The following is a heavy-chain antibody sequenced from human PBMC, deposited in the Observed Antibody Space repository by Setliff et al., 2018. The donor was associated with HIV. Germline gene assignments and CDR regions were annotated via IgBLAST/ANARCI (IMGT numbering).Heavy chain of an antibody. V-gene: IGHV4-34*01. CDR1: GGSFSVYY. CDR3: ARGASMIFGVVIPFSFYYYMDV. CDR2: INHSGST. J-gene: IGHJ6*03. Sequence: SETLSLTCAVYGGSFSVYYWSWIRRPPGKGLEWIGEINHSGSTNYNPSLESRVTISVDTSKNQFSLKLSSVTAADTAVYYCARGASMIFGVVIPFSFYYYMDVWGKGTTVTSP. D-gene: IGHD3-3*01.